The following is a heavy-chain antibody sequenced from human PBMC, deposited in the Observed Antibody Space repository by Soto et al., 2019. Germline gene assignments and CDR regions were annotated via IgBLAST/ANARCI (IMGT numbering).Heavy chain of an antibody. V-gene: IGHV1-2*02. Sequence: ASVKVSCKASGYSFSGYYMNWVRQAPGQGLEWMGWIKPNSGGTDYAQKFQGRVTMTRDTSISTAYMELRGLRYDDTAVYYCASTRGVITRVTYNWFDTWGQGTLVTVSS. CDR2: IKPNSGGT. CDR3: ASTRGVITRVTYNWFDT. CDR1: GYSFSGYY. J-gene: IGHJ5*02. D-gene: IGHD3-10*01.